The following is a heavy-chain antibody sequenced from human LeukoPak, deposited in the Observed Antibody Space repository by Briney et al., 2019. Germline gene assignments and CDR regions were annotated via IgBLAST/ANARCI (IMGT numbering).Heavy chain of an antibody. J-gene: IGHJ4*02. D-gene: IGHD3-16*01. CDR3: ARGELIFDY. CDR1: GGSLIRYC. V-gene: IGHV4-34*04. Sequence: PSETLSLTCGIHGGSLIRYCCSRIRQPPGKGLECIGQFNHGEPITDTPSLKSRATTSVDTSKNPFSLRSTSVTAADTAVYYCARGELIFDYWGQGTLVTVSS. CDR2: FNHGEPI.